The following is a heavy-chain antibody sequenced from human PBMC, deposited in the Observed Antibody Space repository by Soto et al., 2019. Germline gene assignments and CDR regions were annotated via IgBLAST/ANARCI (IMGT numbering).Heavy chain of an antibody. CDR1: GGSISSYY. V-gene: IGHV4-59*08. CDR2: IYYSGST. J-gene: IGHJ3*02. CDR3: ARSVRYCSGGSCYFTRDAFDI. D-gene: IGHD2-15*01. Sequence: SETLSLTCTVAGGSISSYYWSWIRQPPGKGLEWIGYIYYSGSTNYNPSLKSRVTISVDTSKNQFSLKLSSVTAADTAVYYCARSVRYCSGGSCYFTRDAFDIWGQGTMVTVSS.